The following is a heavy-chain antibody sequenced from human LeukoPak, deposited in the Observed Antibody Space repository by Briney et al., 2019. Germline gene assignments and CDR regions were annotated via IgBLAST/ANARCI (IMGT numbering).Heavy chain of an antibody. CDR3: AKARPRNSSGYYNPFDY. V-gene: IGHV3-7*01. Sequence: GGSLRLSCAASGFTFSSYSMNWVRQAPGKGLEWVANIKQDGSEKYYVDSVKGRFTISRDNARNSLYLQMNSLRAEDTAVYYCAKARPRNSSGYYNPFDYWGQGTLVTVSS. J-gene: IGHJ4*02. D-gene: IGHD3-22*01. CDR2: IKQDGSEK. CDR1: GFTFSSYS.